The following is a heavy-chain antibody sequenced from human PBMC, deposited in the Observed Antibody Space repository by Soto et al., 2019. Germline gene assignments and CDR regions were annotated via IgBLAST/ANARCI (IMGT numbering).Heavy chain of an antibody. Sequence: QIQLVQSGGDVKTPGASVKVSCTTSRYTFTSHGIAWVRQAPGQGLEWMGWISTFNGKTDYAQKFQGRVTMTADTITCTVHMELRSLRSDDTAVYYCARLLTEGATFREDAFDLWGPGTKGTVSS. CDR1: RYTFTSHG. V-gene: IGHV1-18*01. CDR3: ARLLTEGATFREDAFDL. J-gene: IGHJ3*01. D-gene: IGHD3-9*01. CDR2: ISTFNGKT.